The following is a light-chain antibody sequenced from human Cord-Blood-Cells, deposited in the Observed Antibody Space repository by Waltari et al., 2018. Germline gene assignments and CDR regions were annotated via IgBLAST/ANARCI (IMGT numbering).Light chain of an antibody. Sequence: QSALTQPRSVSGSPGQSVTISCTGTSSAVGGYNYVSWYQQHPGKAPKLMIYDVSKQPSGVPDRFSGSKSGNTASLTISGLQAEDEADYYCCSYAGSYTLYVFGTGTKVTVL. CDR2: DVS. V-gene: IGLV2-11*01. J-gene: IGLJ1*01. CDR3: CSYAGSYTLYV. CDR1: SSAVGGYNY.